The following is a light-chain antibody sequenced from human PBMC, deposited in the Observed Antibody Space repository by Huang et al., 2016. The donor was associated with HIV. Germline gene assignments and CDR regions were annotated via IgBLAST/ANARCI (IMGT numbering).Light chain of an antibody. Sequence: DIQMTQSPSSLSASGGDRVTITCQASQDISNYLNWYQQKPGRAPKVRIYDASNLETGGRSRLSGSGSGTDFTFTISSLQPEDIATYYCQQYDNLPPFTFGPGTKVNIK. J-gene: IGKJ3*01. CDR3: QQYDNLPPFT. CDR1: QDISNY. CDR2: DAS. V-gene: IGKV1-33*01.